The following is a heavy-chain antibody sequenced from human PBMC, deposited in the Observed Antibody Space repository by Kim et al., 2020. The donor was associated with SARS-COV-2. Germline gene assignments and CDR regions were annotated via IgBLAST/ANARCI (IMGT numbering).Heavy chain of an antibody. Sequence: GGSLRLSCAASGFTFSSYAMHWVRQAPGKGLEWVAVISYDGSNKYYADSVKGRFTISRDNSKNTLYLQMNSLRAEDTAVYYCARVGHDILTGYTSLFMDVWGKGTTVTVSS. J-gene: IGHJ6*03. CDR1: GFTFSSYA. CDR2: ISYDGSNK. CDR3: ARVGHDILTGYTSLFMDV. D-gene: IGHD3-9*01. V-gene: IGHV3-30*04.